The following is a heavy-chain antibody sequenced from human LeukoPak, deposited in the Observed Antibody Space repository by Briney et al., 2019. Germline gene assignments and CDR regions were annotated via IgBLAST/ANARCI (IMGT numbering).Heavy chain of an antibody. CDR3: ARPYLAGHDALDI. J-gene: IGHJ3*02. Sequence: SETLSLTCTVSGGSISSYYWSWIRQPAGKGLEWIGRIYTSGSTNYNPSLKSRVTMSVETSQNQFSLKLSSVTAADTAVYYCARPYLAGHDALDIWGQGTMVTVSS. D-gene: IGHD2-21*01. CDR1: GGSISSYY. V-gene: IGHV4-4*07. CDR2: IYTSGST.